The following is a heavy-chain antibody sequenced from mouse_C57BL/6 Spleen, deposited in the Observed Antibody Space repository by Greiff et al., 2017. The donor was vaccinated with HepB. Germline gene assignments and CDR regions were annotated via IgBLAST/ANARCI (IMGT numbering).Heavy chain of an antibody. CDR1: GYTFTSYG. CDR2: IYPRSGNT. V-gene: IGHV1-81*01. Sequence: QVQLQQSGAELARPGASVKLSCKASGYTFTSYGISWVKQSTGQGLEWIGEIYPRSGNTYYNEKFKGKATLTADKSSSTAYMELRSLTSEDSAVYFCARRGDSINWYFDVWGTGTTVTVSS. J-gene: IGHJ1*03. D-gene: IGHD2-10*02. CDR3: ARRGDSINWYFDV.